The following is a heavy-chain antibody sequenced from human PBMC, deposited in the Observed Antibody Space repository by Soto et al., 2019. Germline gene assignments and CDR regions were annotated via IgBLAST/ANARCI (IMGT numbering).Heavy chain of an antibody. CDR2: ISIYTGNT. D-gene: IGHD2-15*01. J-gene: IGHJ4*02. CDR1: GNPCPIYT. Sequence: QVQLVQSGDELKKPGASVKVSCKPSGNPCPIYTIGWGRQAPGRGLEWMGWISIYTGNTDYGEKVQGRITMTTDRGTNSVYMELRSLRSDATAVYCCATADRGQKFGYWGQGTRVTVSS. V-gene: IGHV1-18*04. CDR3: ATADRGQKFGY.